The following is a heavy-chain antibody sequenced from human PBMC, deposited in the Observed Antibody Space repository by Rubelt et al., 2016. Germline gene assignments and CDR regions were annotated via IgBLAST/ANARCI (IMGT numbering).Heavy chain of an antibody. CDR1: GGTFSSYA. V-gene: IGHV1-69*09. CDR3: SSRWPHNDY. D-gene: IGHD4-23*01. CDR2: IIPILGIA. Sequence: QVQLVQSGAEVKKPGASVKVSCKASGGTFSSYAISWVRQAPGQGLEWMGRIIPILGIANYAQKFQGRVTMTEEPSTDTAYMELSSLRSEDTAVYYCSSRWPHNDYWGQVTLVTVSS. J-gene: IGHJ4*02.